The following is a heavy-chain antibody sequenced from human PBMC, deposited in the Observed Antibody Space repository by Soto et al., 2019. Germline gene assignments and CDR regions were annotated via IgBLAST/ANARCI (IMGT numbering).Heavy chain of an antibody. D-gene: IGHD3-10*01. CDR2: ISGSGGST. CDR1: GFTFSSYA. CDR3: AKDRYGSGSYYSPDY. J-gene: IGHJ4*02. Sequence: EVQLLESGGGLVQPGGSLRLSCEASGFTFSSYAMSWVRQAPGKGLEWVSAISGSGGSTYYADSVKGRFTISRDNSKNTLYLQMNRLRAEDTAVYYCAKDRYGSGSYYSPDYWGQGTLVTVSS. V-gene: IGHV3-23*01.